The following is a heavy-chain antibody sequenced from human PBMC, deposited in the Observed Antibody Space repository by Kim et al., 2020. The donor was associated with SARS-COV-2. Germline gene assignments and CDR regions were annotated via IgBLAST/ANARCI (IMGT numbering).Heavy chain of an antibody. D-gene: IGHD1-7*01. Sequence: GGSLRLSCAASGFTFSSYDMHWVRQATGKGLEWVSAIGTAGDTYYPGSVKGRFTISRENAKNSLYLQMNSLRAGDTAVYYCARGAWGPGTRAYYYYYGMDVWGQGTTVTVSS. CDR1: GFTFSSYD. V-gene: IGHV3-13*04. CDR3: ARGAWGPGTRAYYYYYGMDV. J-gene: IGHJ6*02. CDR2: IGTAGDT.